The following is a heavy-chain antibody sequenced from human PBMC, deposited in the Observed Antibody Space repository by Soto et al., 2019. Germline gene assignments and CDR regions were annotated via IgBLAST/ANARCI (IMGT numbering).Heavy chain of an antibody. V-gene: IGHV3-23*01. D-gene: IGHD1-20*01. Sequence: EVQLLESGGGLVQPGGSLRLSCTASGFTFSSYAMSWVRQAPGKGLEWVSAISGSGGNTYYADSVKGRFTISRDNSKNTLYLQMNSLSAEDTAGYYCAKGITARPFAYWGQGALVTVSS. CDR2: ISGSGGNT. J-gene: IGHJ4*02. CDR3: AKGITARPFAY. CDR1: GFTFSSYA.